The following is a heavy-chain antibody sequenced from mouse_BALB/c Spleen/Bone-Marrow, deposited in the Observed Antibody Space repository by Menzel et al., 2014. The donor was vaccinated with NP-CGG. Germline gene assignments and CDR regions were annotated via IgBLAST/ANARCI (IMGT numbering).Heavy chain of an antibody. CDR2: IRLKSNNYAT. V-gene: IGHV6-6*02. CDR3: TTGFAY. Sequence: EVKLVESGGGLVQPGGSMKLSCVASGFTFSNYWMNWVRQSPEKGLEWVAEIRLKSNNYATHYAESVKGRFTISGDDSKSSVYLQMNNLRAEDTGIYYCTTGFAYWGQGTLVTVSA. CDR1: GFTFSNYW. J-gene: IGHJ3*01.